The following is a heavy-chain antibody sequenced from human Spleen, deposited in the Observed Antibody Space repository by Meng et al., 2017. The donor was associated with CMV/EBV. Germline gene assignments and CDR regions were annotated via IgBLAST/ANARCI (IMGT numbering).Heavy chain of an antibody. J-gene: IGHJ6*02. CDR3: ARVLAVASRAGMDV. CDR2: ISSSGRYR. CDR1: GFTFTYYS. Sequence: GESLKISCAASGFTFTYYSMNWVRQAPGKGLEWVSSISSSGRYRYYADSVKGRFTISRDNAKNSLYLQMNSLRAEDTAVYYCARVLAVASRAGMDVWGQGTTVTVSS. V-gene: IGHV3-21*01. D-gene: IGHD6-19*01.